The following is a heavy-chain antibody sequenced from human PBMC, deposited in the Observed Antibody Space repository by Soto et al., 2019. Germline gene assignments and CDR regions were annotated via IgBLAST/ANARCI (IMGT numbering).Heavy chain of an antibody. J-gene: IGHJ3*02. D-gene: IGHD2-8*01. V-gene: IGHV1-46*01. CDR2: INPSGGST. CDR1: GYTFTSYY. Sequence: WASVKVSCKASGYTFTSYYMHWVRQAPGQGLEWMGIINPSGGSTSYAQKFQGRVTMTRDTSTSTVYMELSSLRSEDTAVYYCARDKPVCTNGVCPDAFDIGGKGTRGTVS. CDR3: ARDKPVCTNGVCPDAFDI.